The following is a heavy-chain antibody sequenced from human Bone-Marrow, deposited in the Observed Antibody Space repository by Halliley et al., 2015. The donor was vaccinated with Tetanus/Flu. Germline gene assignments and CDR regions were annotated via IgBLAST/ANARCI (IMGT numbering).Heavy chain of an antibody. CDR2: IIPIFGTT. CDR1: GDTFTNHA. Sequence: QLVQSGAEVKKPGSSVKVSCRASGDTFTNHAISWVRQAPGQGLEWMGGIIPIFGTTNYAHRFQGRLTITADESTSTAYMELSSRRPEDTAVYYCAREGIVIVPALVFYSGLDVRGQGATVTVSS. J-gene: IGHJ6*02. V-gene: IGHV1-69*01. CDR3: AREGIVIVPALVFYSGLDV. D-gene: IGHD2-2*01.